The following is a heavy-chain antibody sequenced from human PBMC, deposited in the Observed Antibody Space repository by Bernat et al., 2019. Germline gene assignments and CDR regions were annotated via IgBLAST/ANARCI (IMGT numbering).Heavy chain of an antibody. J-gene: IGHJ3*02. V-gene: IGHV1-69*01. CDR3: ARAGGYCSSTSCYAFDI. CDR2: IIPIFGTA. Sequence: QVQLVQSGAEVKKPGSSVKVSCKASGGTFSSYAISWVRQAPGQGLEWMGGIIPIFGTANHAQKFQGRVTITADESTSTAYMELSSLRSEDTAVYYCARAGGYCSSTSCYAFDIWGQGTMVTVSS. D-gene: IGHD2-2*01. CDR1: GGTFSSYA.